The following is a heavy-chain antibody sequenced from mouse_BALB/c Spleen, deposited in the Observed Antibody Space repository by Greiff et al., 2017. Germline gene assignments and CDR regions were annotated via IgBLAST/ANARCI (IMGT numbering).Heavy chain of an antibody. D-gene: IGHD1-1*01. CDR1: GYTFTSYW. CDR2: IDPSDSYT. V-gene: IGHV1-69*02. CDR3: ARGITYYAMDY. Sequence: QVQLQQPGAELVKPGASVKLSCKASGYTFTSYWMHWVKQRPGQGLEWIGEIDPSDSYTNYNQKFKGKATLTVDKSSSTAYMQLSSLTSEDSAVYYCARGITYYAMDYWGQGTSVTVSS. J-gene: IGHJ4*01.